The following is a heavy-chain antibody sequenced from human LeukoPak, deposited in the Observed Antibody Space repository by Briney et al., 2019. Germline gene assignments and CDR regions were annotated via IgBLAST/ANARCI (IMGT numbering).Heavy chain of an antibody. CDR1: GGSISSYY. V-gene: IGHV4-4*07. J-gene: IGHJ6*03. CDR2: IYTSGST. Sequence: SETLSLTCTVSGGSISSYYWSWLRQPAGKGLEWIGRIYTSGSTNYNPSLKSRVTMSVDTSKNQFSLKLSSVTAADTAVYYCARGRPWGYYYYYYMDVWGKGTTVTVSS. D-gene: IGHD3-16*01. CDR3: ARGRPWGYYYYYYMDV.